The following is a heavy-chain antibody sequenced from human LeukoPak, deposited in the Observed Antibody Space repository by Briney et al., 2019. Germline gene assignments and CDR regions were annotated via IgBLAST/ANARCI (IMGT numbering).Heavy chain of an antibody. CDR2: ISYDGTNK. Sequence: PGRSLRLSCAASGFTFSNYGMHWVRQAPGKGLEWVAVISYDGTNKYYADSVKGRFTISRDNSKNTLYVQMNSLRTEDTAVYYCAKERGTTTWFDYWGQGTLVTVSS. V-gene: IGHV3-30*18. CDR3: AKERGTTTWFDY. J-gene: IGHJ4*02. CDR1: GFTFSNYG. D-gene: IGHD1-14*01.